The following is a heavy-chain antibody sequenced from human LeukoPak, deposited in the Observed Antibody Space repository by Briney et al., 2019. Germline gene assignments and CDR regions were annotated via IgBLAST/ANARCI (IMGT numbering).Heavy chain of an antibody. V-gene: IGHV4-59*01. CDR1: GVTLSNAW. Sequence: GSLRLSCAGSGVTLSNAWMSWIRQPPGKGLEWIGYIYYSGSTNYNPSLKSRVTISVDTSKNQFSLRLSSVTAADTAVYYCATYWTGFFQHWGQGTLVTVSS. J-gene: IGHJ1*01. CDR3: ATYWTGFFQH. CDR2: IYYSGST. D-gene: IGHD1-1*01.